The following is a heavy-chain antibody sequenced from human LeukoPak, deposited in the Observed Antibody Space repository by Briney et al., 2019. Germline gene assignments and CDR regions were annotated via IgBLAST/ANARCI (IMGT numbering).Heavy chain of an antibody. CDR1: GGTFSSYA. J-gene: IGHJ3*02. CDR2: IIPTFGTA. CDR3: ATIPGRRPRGVDDAFDI. D-gene: IGHD1-26*01. Sequence: SVKVSCKASGGTFSSYAISWVRQAPGQGLEWMGRIIPTFGTANYAQKFQGRVTITTAESTSTAYMELSSLRSEDTAVYYCATIPGRRPRGVDDAFDIWGQGTMVTVSS. V-gene: IGHV1-69*05.